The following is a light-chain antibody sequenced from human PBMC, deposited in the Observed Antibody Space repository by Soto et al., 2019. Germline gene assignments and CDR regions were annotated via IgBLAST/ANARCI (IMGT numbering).Light chain of an antibody. CDR1: TGAVTSFYY. Sequence: QTVVTQGPSLTVSPGRTVTLTCASSTGAVTSFYYPNWFQQKAGQAPRVLIYSTSNKHSWTPARFSGSLLGDKAALTLSGVQPEDEAEYYCLLYYGGAWVFGGGTKLTVL. CDR3: LLYYGGAWV. V-gene: IGLV7-43*01. CDR2: STS. J-gene: IGLJ3*02.